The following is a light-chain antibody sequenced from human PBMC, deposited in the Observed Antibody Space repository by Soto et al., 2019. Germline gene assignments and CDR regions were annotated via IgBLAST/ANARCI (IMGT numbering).Light chain of an antibody. V-gene: IGKV1-5*01. Sequence: DIQMTQSPSTLSASVGDKVTITCWASQSISSWLAWYRQKPGKAPKLLIYDASSLESGVPSRFSGSGSGTEFTLTISSLQPDDFATYYCQHYDSYPWTFGQGTKVDIK. CDR3: QHYDSYPWT. CDR2: DAS. CDR1: QSISSW. J-gene: IGKJ1*01.